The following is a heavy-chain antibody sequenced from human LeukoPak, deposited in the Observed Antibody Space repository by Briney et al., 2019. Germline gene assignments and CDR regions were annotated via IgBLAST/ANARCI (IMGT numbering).Heavy chain of an antibody. J-gene: IGHJ4*02. V-gene: IGHV3-48*04. CDR2: ISRSGSTK. Sequence: PGGSLRLSCAASKFTFSSYWMSWVRQAPGKGLEWVSSISRSGSTKYYADSVKGRFTISRDNAKNSLFLQMNSLRAEDTAVYYCARDIGNYYGSGSYYIVWGQGTLVTVSS. CDR1: KFTFSSYW. D-gene: IGHD3-10*01. CDR3: ARDIGNYYGSGSYYIV.